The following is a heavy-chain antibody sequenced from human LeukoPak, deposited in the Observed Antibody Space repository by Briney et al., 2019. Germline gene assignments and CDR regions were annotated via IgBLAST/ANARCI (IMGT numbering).Heavy chain of an antibody. D-gene: IGHD3-10*01. Sequence: GGSLRLSCAASGFTFSSYAMSWVRQAPGKGLEWVSAISGTGGSTYYADSVKGRFTISRDNSKNTLYLQMNSLRAEDTAVYYCAKVAFGKYYYYYYGMDVWGQGTTVTVSS. CDR1: GFTFSSYA. J-gene: IGHJ6*02. CDR3: AKVAFGKYYYYYYGMDV. V-gene: IGHV3-23*01. CDR2: ISGTGGST.